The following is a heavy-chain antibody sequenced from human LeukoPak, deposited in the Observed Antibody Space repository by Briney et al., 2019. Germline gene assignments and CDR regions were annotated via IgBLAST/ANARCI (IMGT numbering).Heavy chain of an antibody. CDR1: GFAFGDHA. V-gene: IGHV3-20*04. Sequence: GGSLRLSCTASGFAFGDHAMGWFRQAPGKGLEWVSGINGNGGSTGYADSVKGRFTISRDNAKNSLYLQMNSLRAEDTAVYYCARVRGSYHFDYWGQGTLVTVSS. CDR3: ARVRGSYHFDY. CDR2: INGNGGST. J-gene: IGHJ4*02. D-gene: IGHD1-26*01.